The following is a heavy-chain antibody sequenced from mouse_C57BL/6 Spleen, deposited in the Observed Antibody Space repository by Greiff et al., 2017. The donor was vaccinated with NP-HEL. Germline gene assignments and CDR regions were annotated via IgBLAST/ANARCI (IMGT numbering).Heavy chain of an antibody. D-gene: IGHD1-1*01. CDR1: GFTFSDYG. V-gene: IGHV5-17*01. CDR3: ARTGSYGSSLYAMDY. CDR2: ISSGSSTI. Sequence: EVMLVESGGGLVKPGGSLKLSCAASGFTFSDYGMHWVRQAPEKGLEWVAYISSGSSTIYYADTVKGRFTISRDNAKNTLFLQMTSLRSEDTAMYYCARTGSYGSSLYAMDYWGQGTSVTVSS. J-gene: IGHJ4*01.